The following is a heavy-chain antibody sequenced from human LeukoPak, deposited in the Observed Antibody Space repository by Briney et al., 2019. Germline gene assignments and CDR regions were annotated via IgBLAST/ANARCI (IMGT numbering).Heavy chain of an antibody. Sequence: GGSLRLSCAASGFTVSSNYMSWVRQAPGKGLEWVSVIYSGGSTYYADSVKGRFTIAGDNSKNTLYLQMNSLRAEDTAVYYCARSIAAADYYYYYMDVWGKGTTVTISS. CDR1: GFTVSSNY. V-gene: IGHV3-66*01. CDR2: IYSGGST. CDR3: ARSIAAADYYYYYMDV. J-gene: IGHJ6*03. D-gene: IGHD6-13*01.